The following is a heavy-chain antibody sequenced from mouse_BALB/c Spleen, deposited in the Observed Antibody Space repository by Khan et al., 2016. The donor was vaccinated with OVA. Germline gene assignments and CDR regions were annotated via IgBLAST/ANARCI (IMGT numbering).Heavy chain of an antibody. V-gene: IGHV1S56*01. Sequence: VQLQQSGPELVKPGTSVRISCKASGYTFTTYYINWVKQRPGQGLEWIGWIYPGDVNTKYNEKFKGKATLTADKSSSTAYMQLSSLTSDDSAVYFCARGGYYGNYRAWFAYWGQGTLVTVSA. CDR1: GYTFTTYY. D-gene: IGHD2-1*01. CDR2: IYPGDVNT. CDR3: ARGGYYGNYRAWFAY. J-gene: IGHJ3*01.